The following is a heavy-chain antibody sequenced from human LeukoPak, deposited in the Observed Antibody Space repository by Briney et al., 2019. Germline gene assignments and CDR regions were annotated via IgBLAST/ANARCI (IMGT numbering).Heavy chain of an antibody. CDR3: ARDGGGGLDY. J-gene: IGHJ4*02. CDR2: ISISSNYI. D-gene: IGHD2-15*01. CDR1: GFTFSNYN. V-gene: IGHV3-21*01. Sequence: GGSLRLSCAAPGFTFSNYNMNWVRRAPGKGLEWVSCISISSNYIYYPDSVKGRFTISRDNAKNSLYLQMNSLRAEDTAVYYCARDGGGGLDYWGQGTLVTVSS.